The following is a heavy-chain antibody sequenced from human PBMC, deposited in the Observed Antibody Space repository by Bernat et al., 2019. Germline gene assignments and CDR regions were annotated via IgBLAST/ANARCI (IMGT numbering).Heavy chain of an antibody. Sequence: EVQLVESGGGLVQPGGSLRLSCAASGFTFSSYAMSWVRQAPGKGLEWVSGISGSGGSTYYADSVKSRFTISRDNSKNTLYLQMNSLRAEDTAVYYCAKARYNSSWYGVDVWGQGTTVTVSS. CDR3: AKARYNSSWYGVDV. V-gene: IGHV3-23*04. CDR2: ISGSGGST. CDR1: GFTFSSYA. D-gene: IGHD6-13*01. J-gene: IGHJ6*02.